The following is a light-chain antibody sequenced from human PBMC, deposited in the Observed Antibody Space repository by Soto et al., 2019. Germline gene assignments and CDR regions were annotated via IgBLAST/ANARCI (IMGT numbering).Light chain of an antibody. CDR3: SSYTRSSTLYV. CDR1: SSDVGGYNY. V-gene: IGLV2-14*01. CDR2: EVS. Sequence: QSALAQPASVSGSPGQSITISCTGTSSDVGGYNYVSWYQQHPGKAPKLMIYEVSNRPSGVSNRFSGSKSGNTASLTISGLQAEEEADYYCSSYTRSSTLYVFGTGTKVTV. J-gene: IGLJ1*01.